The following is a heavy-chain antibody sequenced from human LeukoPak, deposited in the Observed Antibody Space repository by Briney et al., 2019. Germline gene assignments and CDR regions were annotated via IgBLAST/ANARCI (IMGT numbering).Heavy chain of an antibody. Sequence: PGRSLRLSCAASGFTFSSYAMHWVRQAPGKGLEWVAVISYDGSNEYYADSVKGRFTISRDNSKNTLYLQMNSLRAEDTAVYYCARGEGWGQGTLVTVSS. CDR3: ARGEG. CDR2: ISYDGSNE. J-gene: IGHJ4*02. CDR1: GFTFSSYA. V-gene: IGHV3-30*04.